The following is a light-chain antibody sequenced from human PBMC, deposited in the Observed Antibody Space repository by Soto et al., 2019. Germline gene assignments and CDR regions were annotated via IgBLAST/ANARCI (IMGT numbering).Light chain of an antibody. J-gene: IGKJ4*01. V-gene: IGKV1-5*01. CDR3: QHYNSSSALT. Sequence: DIQMTQSPSTLSSSVGDSVTITCRASRSVSSRLAWYQQKPGKDPTRLIYYVTNLGDGGLSRFSGSGSGTAFTTTIVSRQHDDFATYYCQHYNSSSALTFGGGTKVEIK. CDR2: YVT. CDR1: RSVSSR.